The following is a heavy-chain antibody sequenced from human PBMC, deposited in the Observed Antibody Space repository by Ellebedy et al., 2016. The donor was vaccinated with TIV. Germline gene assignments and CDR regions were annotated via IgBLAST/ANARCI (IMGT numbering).Heavy chain of an antibody. CDR2: INSDGSST. CDR3: AREMATLGYYYGLDL. V-gene: IGHV3-74*01. Sequence: GESLKISCAASGFTFSSYWMHWVRQAPGKGLVWVSRINSDGSSTSHADSVKGRVTVSRDTANKTLYLQLNRQRAEDTAVYYCAREMATLGYYYGLDLWGQGTTVTVSS. D-gene: IGHD5-24*01. J-gene: IGHJ6*02. CDR1: GFTFSSYW.